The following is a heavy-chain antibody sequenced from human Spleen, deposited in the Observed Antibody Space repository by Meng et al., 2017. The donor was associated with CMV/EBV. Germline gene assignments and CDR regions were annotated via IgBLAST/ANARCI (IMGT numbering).Heavy chain of an antibody. CDR2: ISAYNGNT. CDR3: ARVIGYTTSEEDY. CDR1: GYTFTGYY. J-gene: IGHJ4*02. V-gene: IGHV1-18*04. Sequence: ASVKVSCKASGYTFTGYYMHWVRQAPGQGLEWMGWISAYNGNTNYAQKLQGRFTMTTDTSTRTAYMELRSLRSDDTAVYYCARVIGYTTSEEDYWGQGTLVTVSS. D-gene: IGHD6-6*01.